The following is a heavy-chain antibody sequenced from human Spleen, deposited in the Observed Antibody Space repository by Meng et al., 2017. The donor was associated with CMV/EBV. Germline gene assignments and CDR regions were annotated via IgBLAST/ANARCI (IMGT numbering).Heavy chain of an antibody. D-gene: IGHD4-23*01. CDR2: ISSSGSTI. J-gene: IGHJ3*02. CDR1: GFTFSDYY. V-gene: IGHV3-11*01. Sequence: SGFTFSDYYMGWSRQAPGKGLEWVSYISSSGSTIYYADSVKGRFTISRDNAKNSLYLQMNSLRAEDTAVYYCARDMTTVVTHAFDIWGQGTMVTVSS. CDR3: ARDMTTVVTHAFDI.